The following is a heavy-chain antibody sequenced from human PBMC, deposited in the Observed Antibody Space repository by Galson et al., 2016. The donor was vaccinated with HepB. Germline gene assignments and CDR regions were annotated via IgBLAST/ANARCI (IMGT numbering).Heavy chain of an antibody. CDR1: GFNFNNYT. CDR2: ISSGSSII. V-gene: IGHV3-48*02. D-gene: IGHD6-13*01. CDR3: ARNPDSSTWYMSWYFDL. Sequence: SLRLSCAASGFNFNNYTINWVRQAPGKGLEWISYISSGSSIIYYADSVRGRFTISRDSAKNSVYLQMNSLRDEDTAVYYCARNPDSSTWYMSWYFDLWGRGTLVTVPS. J-gene: IGHJ2*01.